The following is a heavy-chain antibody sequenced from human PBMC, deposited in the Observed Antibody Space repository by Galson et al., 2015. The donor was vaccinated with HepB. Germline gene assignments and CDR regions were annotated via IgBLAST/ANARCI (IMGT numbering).Heavy chain of an antibody. D-gene: IGHD3-10*02. CDR3: SRGHLFGVI. CDR2: IRNKAYGETT. Sequence: SLRLSCAGSGFTFGDYSLNWFRQAPGKGLEWVGFIRNKAYGETTQYAASVKGRFPISRDDSKSIAYLQMDSLKTEDTAVYFCSRGHLFGVIWGQGTLVTVSS. J-gene: IGHJ4*02. V-gene: IGHV3-49*03. CDR1: GFTFGDYS.